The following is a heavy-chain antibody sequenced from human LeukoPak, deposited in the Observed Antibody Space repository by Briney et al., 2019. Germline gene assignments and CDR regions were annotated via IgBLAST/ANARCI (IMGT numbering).Heavy chain of an antibody. CDR3: AKAQYCSGGSCYYDY. CDR1: GFTFSSYA. D-gene: IGHD2-15*01. J-gene: IGHJ4*02. Sequence: GGSLRLSCAASGFTFSSYAMSWVRQAPGKGLEWVSGISGNGDSTYYADSVKGHFTISRDNSKNTLYLQMNSLRAEDAAVYYCAKAQYCSGGSCYYDYWGQGTLVTVSS. CDR2: ISGNGDST. V-gene: IGHV3-23*01.